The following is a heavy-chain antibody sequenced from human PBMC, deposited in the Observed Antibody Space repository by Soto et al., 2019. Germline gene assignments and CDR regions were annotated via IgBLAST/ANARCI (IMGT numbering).Heavy chain of an antibody. CDR3: AAGNELGNARYYYYMDV. CDR2: IVVGSVNT. V-gene: IGHV1-58*01. J-gene: IGHJ6*03. Sequence: ASVKVSCKASGFTFTSSAVQWVRQARGQRLEWIGWIVVGSVNTNYAQKFQERVTITRDMSTSTAYMELSSLRSEDTAVYYWAAGNELGNARYYYYMDVWGKGTTVTVSS. CDR1: GFTFTSSA. D-gene: IGHD3-10*01.